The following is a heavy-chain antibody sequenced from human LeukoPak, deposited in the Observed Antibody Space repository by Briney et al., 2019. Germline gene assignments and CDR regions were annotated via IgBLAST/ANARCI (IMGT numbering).Heavy chain of an antibody. CDR2: INHSGST. Sequence: GSLRLSCAASGFTFSSYAMSWIRQPPGKGLEWIGEINHSGSTNYNPSLKSRVTISVDTSKNQFSLKLSSVTAADTAVYYCARRRKKGDYDSSGYPDYWGQGTLVTVSS. V-gene: IGHV4-34*01. D-gene: IGHD3-22*01. CDR3: ARRRKKGDYDSSGYPDY. CDR1: GFTFSSYA. J-gene: IGHJ4*02.